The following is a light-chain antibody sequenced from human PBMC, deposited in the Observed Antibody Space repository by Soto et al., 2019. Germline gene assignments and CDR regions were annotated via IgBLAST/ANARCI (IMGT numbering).Light chain of an antibody. V-gene: IGKV3-15*01. CDR2: DAS. Sequence: EIVMTQSPVTLSVSPGERATLSCRASQSVSSNLAWYQQKPGQAPRLLIYDASKRATGIPARFSGSGSGTEFTLTISSLQSEDFAVYYCQQYNNWPRTFGQGTKVDI. CDR3: QQYNNWPRT. J-gene: IGKJ1*01. CDR1: QSVSSN.